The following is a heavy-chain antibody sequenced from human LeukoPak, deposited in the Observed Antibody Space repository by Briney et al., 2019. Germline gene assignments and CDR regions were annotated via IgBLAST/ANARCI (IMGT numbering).Heavy chain of an antibody. Sequence: GGSLRLSCAASGFTFSSWAMHWVRQAPGKGLEWVTMISYNGGNEYYADSVKGRFTISRDNSKNTVYLQMNSLRPEDTAVYFCARGTGRGGYNFENWGQGTLVTVSS. CDR2: ISYNGGNE. CDR3: ARGTGRGGYNFEN. D-gene: IGHD3-16*01. V-gene: IGHV3-30-3*01. CDR1: GFTFSSWA. J-gene: IGHJ4*02.